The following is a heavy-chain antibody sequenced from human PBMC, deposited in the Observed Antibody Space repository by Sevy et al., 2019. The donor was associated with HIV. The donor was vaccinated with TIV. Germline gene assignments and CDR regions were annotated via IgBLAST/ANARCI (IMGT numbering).Heavy chain of an antibody. CDR3: ARQLWPGSDYYYGMDV. CDR2: ISSSSYI. Sequence: GGCLRLSCAASGFTFSSYSMNWVRQAPGKGLEWVSSISSSSYIYYADSVKGRFTISRVNAKNSLFLQMNSLRAEDTAVYYCARQLWPGSDYYYGMDVWGQGTTVTVSS. J-gene: IGHJ6*02. D-gene: IGHD5-18*01. V-gene: IGHV3-21*01. CDR1: GFTFSSYS.